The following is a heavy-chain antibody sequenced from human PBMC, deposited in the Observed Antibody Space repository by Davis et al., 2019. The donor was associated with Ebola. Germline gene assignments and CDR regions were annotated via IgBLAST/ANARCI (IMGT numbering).Heavy chain of an antibody. D-gene: IGHD3-9*01. V-gene: IGHV3-48*03. J-gene: IGHJ4*02. CDR2: ISGSATST. CDR3: ARDAFSLSRYDTEDH. CDR1: GFTFYRYE. Sequence: GESLKISCAASGFTFYRYEVNWVRQAPGKGLEWVSYISGSATSTFYADSVKGRFTISRDNARDSLYLQMDSLRVEDTAIYYCARDAFSLSRYDTEDHWGQGTLVTVFS.